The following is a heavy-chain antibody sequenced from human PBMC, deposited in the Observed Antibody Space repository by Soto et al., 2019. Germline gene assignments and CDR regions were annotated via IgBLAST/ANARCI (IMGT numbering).Heavy chain of an antibody. V-gene: IGHV1-3*01. D-gene: IGHD1-26*01. Sequence: QVQLVQSGAEVKKPGASVKVSCKASGYTFTSYAMHWVRQAPGQRLEWMGWINAGNGNTKYSQKFQGRVTITRDTSASTADMELSSLRSEDTAVYYYERGGSLYWYFDLWVRGTLVTVSS. J-gene: IGHJ2*01. CDR1: GYTFTSYA. CDR2: INAGNGNT. CDR3: ERGGSLYWYFDL.